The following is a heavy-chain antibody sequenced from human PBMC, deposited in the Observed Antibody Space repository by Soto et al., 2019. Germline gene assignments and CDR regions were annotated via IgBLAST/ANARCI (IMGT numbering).Heavy chain of an antibody. D-gene: IGHD6-13*01. CDR3: ARNTLGYSSSWYYFDY. J-gene: IGHJ4*02. V-gene: IGHV3-30-3*01. Sequence: QVQLVESGGGVVQPGRSLRLSCAASGFTFSSYAMHWVRQAPGKGLEWVAVISYDGSNKYYADSVKGRFTISRDNSKNTLNLRMNSLRVEDTAVYYCARNTLGYSSSWYYFDYWGQGTLVTVSS. CDR1: GFTFSSYA. CDR2: ISYDGSNK.